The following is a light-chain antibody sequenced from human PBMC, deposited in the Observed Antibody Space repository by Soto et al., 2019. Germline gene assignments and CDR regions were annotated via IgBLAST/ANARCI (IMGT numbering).Light chain of an antibody. CDR2: GAS. J-gene: IGKJ3*01. CDR1: QSVSSR. V-gene: IGKV3-15*01. Sequence: EIAVTQSSATLTVSPGDRPTLSCRASQSVSSRLAWYQQKPGQAPRLLIYGASTRATGIPARFSGSGSGTEFTLTISSLQSEDFAVYYCQHYNNWPTTFGPGTKVDIK. CDR3: QHYNNWPTT.